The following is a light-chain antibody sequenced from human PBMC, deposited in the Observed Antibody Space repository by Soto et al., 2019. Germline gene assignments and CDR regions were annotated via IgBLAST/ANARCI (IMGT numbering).Light chain of an antibody. Sequence: EIVLSQPLATLASFAGERVTLSCRASQYINTRLAWYQHRPGQAPRLLIYQTSIRAAGIPARFSASGSGTDFTLTISDVQPEDFALYYCQQRHNWPITFGQGTRLEIK. V-gene: IGKV3-11*01. CDR3: QQRHNWPIT. CDR1: QYINTR. CDR2: QTS. J-gene: IGKJ5*01.